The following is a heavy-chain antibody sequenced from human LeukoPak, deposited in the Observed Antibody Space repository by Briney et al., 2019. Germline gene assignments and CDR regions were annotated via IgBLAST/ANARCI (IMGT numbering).Heavy chain of an antibody. CDR1: GFTFSSYW. Sequence: GGSLRLSCAASGFTFSSYWMSWVRQAPGKGLEWVANIKQDGSKTYYVESVKGRFTISRDKAKNSLYLQMNSLRVDDTAVYYCARALGDYCSSTSCHYFDYWGQGTLVTVSS. D-gene: IGHD2-2*01. CDR3: ARALGDYCSSTSCHYFDY. CDR2: IKQDGSKT. J-gene: IGHJ4*02. V-gene: IGHV3-7*05.